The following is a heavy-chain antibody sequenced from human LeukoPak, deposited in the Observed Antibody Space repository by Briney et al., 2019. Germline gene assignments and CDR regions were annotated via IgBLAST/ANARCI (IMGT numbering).Heavy chain of an antibody. D-gene: IGHD5-18*01. Sequence: GGSLRLSCAASGFTFSSYSMNWVRQAPGKGLEWVSSISSSSSYIYYADSVKGRFTISRDNAENSPYLQMNSLRAEDTAVYYCVLTAMDGRDYWGQGTLVTVSS. CDR3: VLTAMDGRDY. CDR2: ISSSSSYI. V-gene: IGHV3-21*01. J-gene: IGHJ4*02. CDR1: GFTFSSYS.